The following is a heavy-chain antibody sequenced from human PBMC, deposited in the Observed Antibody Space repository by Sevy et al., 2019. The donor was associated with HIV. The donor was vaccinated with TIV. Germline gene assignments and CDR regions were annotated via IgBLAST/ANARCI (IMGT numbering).Heavy chain of an antibody. D-gene: IGHD4-17*01. Sequence: GGSLRLSCAASGFIFSKFALSWVRQAPGRGLEWVSAVSGNDGSTYYAGSVKGRFTISRDISENMLYLQMNSLSAEDTAVYYCAKDCSYGGNSWNFDFWGQGTLVTVSS. CDR2: VSGNDGST. CDR1: GFIFSKFA. CDR3: AKDCSYGGNSWNFDF. J-gene: IGHJ4*02. V-gene: IGHV3-23*01.